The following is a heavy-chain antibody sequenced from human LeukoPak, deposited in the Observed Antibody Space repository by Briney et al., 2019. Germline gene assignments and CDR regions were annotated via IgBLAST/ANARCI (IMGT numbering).Heavy chain of an antibody. CDR1: GLTFSSYA. D-gene: IGHD4-17*01. Sequence: GGSLRLSCAASGLTFSSYAMSWVRQAPGKGLEWVSDISGSGGSTYYADSVKGRFTISRDNSKNTLYLQMNSLRAEDTAVYYCAKDLPPWNDGDYACAIDCWGQGTLVTVSS. CDR3: AKDLPPWNDGDYACAIDC. V-gene: IGHV3-23*01. J-gene: IGHJ4*02. CDR2: ISGSGGST.